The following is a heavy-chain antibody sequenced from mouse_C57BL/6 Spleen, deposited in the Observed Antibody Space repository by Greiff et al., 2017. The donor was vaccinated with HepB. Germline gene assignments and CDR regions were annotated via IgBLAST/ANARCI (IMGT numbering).Heavy chain of an antibody. V-gene: IGHV1-26*01. CDR2: INPNNGGT. Sequence: EVQLQQSGPELVKPGASVKISCKASGYTFTDYYMNWVKQSHGKSLEWIGDINPNNGGTSYNQKFKGKATLTVDKSSSTAYMELRSLTSEDSAVYYCARPYYYGSSYHWYFDVWGTGTTVTVSS. CDR1: GYTFTDYY. J-gene: IGHJ1*03. D-gene: IGHD1-1*01. CDR3: ARPYYYGSSYHWYFDV.